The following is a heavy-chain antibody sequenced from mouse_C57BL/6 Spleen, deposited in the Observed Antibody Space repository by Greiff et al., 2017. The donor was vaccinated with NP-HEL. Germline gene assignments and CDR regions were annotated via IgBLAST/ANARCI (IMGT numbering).Heavy chain of an antibody. D-gene: IGHD1-1*01. CDR3: AGDPTVVAADYFDY. V-gene: IGHV1-22*01. CDR1: GYTFTDYN. CDR2: INTNNGGT. Sequence: VQLQQSGPELVKPGASVKMSCKASGYTFTDYNMPWVKQSHGKSLEWIGYINTNNGGTSYNQKFKGQATLTVDKSSSTAYMELRSLTSEDAAVYYGAGDPTVVAADYFDYWGQGTTLTVSS. J-gene: IGHJ2*01.